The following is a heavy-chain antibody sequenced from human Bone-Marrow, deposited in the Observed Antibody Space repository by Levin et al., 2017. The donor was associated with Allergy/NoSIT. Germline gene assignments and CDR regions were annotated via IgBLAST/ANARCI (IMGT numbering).Heavy chain of an antibody. CDR2: INAGNGNT. D-gene: IGHD6-13*01. J-gene: IGHJ5*02. Sequence: ASVKVSCKASGYTFTSYAMHWVRQAPGQRLEWMGWINAGNGNTKYSQKFQGRVTITRDTSASTAYMELSSLRSEDTAVYYCARDTYSSSWFRGPPQGWFDPWGQGTLVTVSS. V-gene: IGHV1-3*01. CDR1: GYTFTSYA. CDR3: ARDTYSSSWFRGPPQGWFDP.